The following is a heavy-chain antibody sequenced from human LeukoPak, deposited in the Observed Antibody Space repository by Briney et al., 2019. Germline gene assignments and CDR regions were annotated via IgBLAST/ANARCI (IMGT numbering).Heavy chain of an antibody. CDR3: VRDGGAHWYDP. CDR2: IKQDASER. CDR1: GFTISDYW. J-gene: IGHJ5*02. V-gene: IGHV3-7*01. D-gene: IGHD3-16*01. Sequence: GGSLRLSCAASGFTISDYWMTWVRQAPGKGLEWVANIKQDASERTYVGSVKGRFTISRDNAKNSIFLQMNSLRVEDRATYYCVRDGGAHWYDPWGRGTLVSVSS.